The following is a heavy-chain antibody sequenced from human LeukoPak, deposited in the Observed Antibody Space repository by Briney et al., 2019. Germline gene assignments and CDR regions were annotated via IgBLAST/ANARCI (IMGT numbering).Heavy chain of an antibody. D-gene: IGHD6-19*01. Sequence: SETLSLTCAVYGGSFSGYYWSWIRQPPWKGLEWIGEINHSGSTNYSPSLRSRVTISVDTSKNQFSLKLSSVTAADTAVYYCARSLAGWLATEYGMDVWGQGTTVTVSS. J-gene: IGHJ6*02. CDR1: GGSFSGYY. V-gene: IGHV4-34*01. CDR3: ARSLAGWLATEYGMDV. CDR2: INHSGST.